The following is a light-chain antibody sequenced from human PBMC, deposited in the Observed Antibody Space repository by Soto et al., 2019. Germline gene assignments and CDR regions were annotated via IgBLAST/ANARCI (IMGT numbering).Light chain of an antibody. CDR3: QQYHGPPT. CDR1: QSIRSGW. Sequence: DNQMTQSPSTLSASVGDRVTITCRASQSIRSGWLAWHQQKPGKAPKLLIYQASSLQSGVPSRFSGSGAGTEFTLTIDSLQPDDFATYFCQQYHGPPTFGQGTKVEIK. J-gene: IGKJ1*01. V-gene: IGKV1-5*03. CDR2: QAS.